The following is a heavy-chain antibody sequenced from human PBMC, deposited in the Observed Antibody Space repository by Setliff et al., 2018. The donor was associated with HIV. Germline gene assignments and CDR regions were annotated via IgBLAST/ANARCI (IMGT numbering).Heavy chain of an antibody. V-gene: IGHV4-34*01. CDR3: ARASSDIPGVDSNYFDD. CDR1: GGSFSGYY. D-gene: IGHD2-2*01. Sequence: PSETLSLTCAVYGGSFSGYYWSWIRQPPGKGLEWIGEINHSGSTNYNPSLKSRVTISVDTSKSQFFLMLSSVTAADTAVYYCARASSDIPGVDSNYFDDWGQGTLVTVS. CDR2: INHSGST. J-gene: IGHJ4*02.